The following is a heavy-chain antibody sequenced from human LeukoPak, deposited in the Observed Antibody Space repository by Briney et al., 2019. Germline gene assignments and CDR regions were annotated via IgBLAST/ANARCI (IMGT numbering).Heavy chain of an antibody. D-gene: IGHD6-6*01. CDR3: ARSIGALNWFDP. Sequence: SETRSLTCTVSGGSISNYFWSWIRRPPGEGLGWIGDIYSSGSTYYNPSLKSRVTISVDTSKNQFSLKLSSVTAADTAVYYCARSIGALNWFDPSGQGTLVTVSS. CDR2: IYSSGST. J-gene: IGHJ5*02. CDR1: GGSISNYF. V-gene: IGHV4-59*12.